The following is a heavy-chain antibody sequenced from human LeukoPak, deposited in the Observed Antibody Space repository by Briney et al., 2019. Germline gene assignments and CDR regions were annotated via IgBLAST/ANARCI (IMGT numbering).Heavy chain of an antibody. CDR3: ARSESSGWYDGYYFDY. Sequence: ASVKVSCKASGGTFSSYAISWVRQAPGQGLEWMGRIIPILGIANYAQKFQGRVTITADKSTSTAYMELSSLRSEDTAVYYCARSESSGWYDGYYFDYWGQGTLVTVSS. V-gene: IGHV1-69*04. CDR2: IIPILGIA. CDR1: GGTFSSYA. D-gene: IGHD6-19*01. J-gene: IGHJ4*02.